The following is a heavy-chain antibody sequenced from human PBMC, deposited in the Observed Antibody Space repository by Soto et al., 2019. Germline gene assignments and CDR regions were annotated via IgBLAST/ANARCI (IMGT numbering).Heavy chain of an antibody. CDR1: GYTFSGFY. CDR2: INPNSGGT. V-gene: IGHV1-2*02. Sequence: ASVKVSCKASGYTFSGFYMHWVRQAPGQGLEWMGWINPNSGGTKSAEKFQGRVTMNRDTSISTAYMELSRLTSDDTAVYYCASAAVTGTAGLDFWGQGTQVTAPQ. CDR3: ASAAVTGTAGLDF. J-gene: IGHJ4*02. D-gene: IGHD6-19*01.